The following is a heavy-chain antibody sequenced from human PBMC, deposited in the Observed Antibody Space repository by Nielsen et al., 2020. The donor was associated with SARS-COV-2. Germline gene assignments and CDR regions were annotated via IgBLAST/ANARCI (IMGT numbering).Heavy chain of an antibody. CDR3: AKGPGYGFYYGMDV. Sequence: GESLNISCAASGFTFSNAWMSWVRQAPGKGLEWVGRIKSKTDGGTTDYAAPVKDRFTISRDDSKNTLYLEMNSLRTEDTAVYYCAKGPGYGFYYGMDVWGQGTTVTVSS. D-gene: IGHD3-9*01. J-gene: IGHJ6*02. CDR1: GFTFSNAW. CDR2: IKSKTDGGTT. V-gene: IGHV3-15*01.